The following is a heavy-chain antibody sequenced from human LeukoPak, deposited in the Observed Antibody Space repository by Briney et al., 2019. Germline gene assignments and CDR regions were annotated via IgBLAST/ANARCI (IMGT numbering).Heavy chain of an antibody. CDR3: ARIRAGIFDY. D-gene: IGHD6-19*01. J-gene: IGHJ4*02. CDR2: INHSGST. CDR1: GGSFSGYY. Sequence: PSETLSLTCAVYGGSFSGYYWSWIRQPPGKGLEWIGEINHSGSTNYNPSLKGRVTISVDTSKNQFSLKLSSVTAADTAVYYCARIRAGIFDYWGQGTLVTVSS. V-gene: IGHV4-34*01.